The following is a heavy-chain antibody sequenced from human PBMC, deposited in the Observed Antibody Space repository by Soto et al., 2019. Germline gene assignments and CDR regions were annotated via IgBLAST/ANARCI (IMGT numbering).Heavy chain of an antibody. CDR1: GYTFTNYR. J-gene: IGHJ5*02. D-gene: IGHD4-17*01. V-gene: IGHV1-18*01. CDR2: ISTYNGNT. CDR3: ARRDYAYNWFDP. Sequence: QVQLVQSGAEVKEPGASVKVSCKASGYTFTNYRISWVRQAPGQGLEWMGWISTYNGNTNYAQKLQDRVTMTTDTSTSTAYMELRSLRSDDTAVYYCARRDYAYNWFDPWGQGTLVTVSS.